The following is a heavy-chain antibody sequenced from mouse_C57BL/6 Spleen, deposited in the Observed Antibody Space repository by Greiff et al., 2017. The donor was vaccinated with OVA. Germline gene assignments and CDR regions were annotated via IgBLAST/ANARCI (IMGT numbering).Heavy chain of an antibody. D-gene: IGHD1-1*01. CDR1: GFNIKDYY. CDR2: IDPEDGDT. J-gene: IGHJ2*01. V-gene: IGHV14-1*01. CDR3: TTYYYGSSLFDY. Sequence: EVKVVESGAELVRPGASVKLSCTASGFNIKDYYMHWVKQRPEQGLEWIGRIDPEDGDTEYAPKFQGKATMTADTSSNTAYLQLSSLTSEDTAVYYCTTYYYGSSLFDYWGQGTTLTVSS.